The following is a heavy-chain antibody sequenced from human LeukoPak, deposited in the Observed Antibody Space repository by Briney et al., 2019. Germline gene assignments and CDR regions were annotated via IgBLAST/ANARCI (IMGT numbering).Heavy chain of an antibody. J-gene: IGHJ4*02. Sequence: PGGSLRLSCAASGFTFSSYSMNWVRQAPGKGLEWVSSISGSSSHIYYADSVKGRFTISRDNAKNSLYLQMNSLRAEDTALYYCASSWGSSWYLDYWGQGTLVTVSS. V-gene: IGHV3-21*01. CDR3: ASSWGSSWYLDY. CDR2: ISGSSSHI. CDR1: GFTFSSYS. D-gene: IGHD6-13*01.